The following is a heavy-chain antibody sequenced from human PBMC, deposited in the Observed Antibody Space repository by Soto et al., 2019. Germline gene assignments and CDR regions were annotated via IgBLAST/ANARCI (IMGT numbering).Heavy chain of an antibody. CDR2: IIPIFGTA. V-gene: IGHV1-69*13. Sequence: SVKVSCKAAGGTFSSYAISWVRQAPGPGLEWMGGIIPIFGTANYAQKFQGRVTITADESTSTAYMGLSSLRSEDTAVYYCARGSTMVRGVQPLYYGMDVWGQGTTVTVSS. D-gene: IGHD3-10*01. CDR1: GGTFSSYA. J-gene: IGHJ6*02. CDR3: ARGSTMVRGVQPLYYGMDV.